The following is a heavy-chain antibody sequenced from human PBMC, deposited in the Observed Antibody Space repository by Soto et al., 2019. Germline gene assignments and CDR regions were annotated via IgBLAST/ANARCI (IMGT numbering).Heavy chain of an antibody. J-gene: IGHJ6*02. CDR3: ARDPVVVPAAMHYYYGMDV. V-gene: IGHV1-46*01. CDR2: INPSGGST. CDR1: GYTFTSYY. Sequence: ASVKVSCKASGYTFTSYYMHWVRQAPGQGLEWMGIINPSGGSTSYAQKFQGRVTMTRDTSTSTVYMELSSLRSEDTAVYYCARDPVVVPAAMHYYYGMDVWGQGTTVTVSS. D-gene: IGHD2-2*01.